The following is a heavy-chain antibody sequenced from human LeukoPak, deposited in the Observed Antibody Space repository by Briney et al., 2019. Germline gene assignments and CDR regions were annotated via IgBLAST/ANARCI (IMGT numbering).Heavy chain of an antibody. CDR2: IYYSGST. D-gene: IGHD3-22*01. CDR1: GGSISSYY. V-gene: IGHV4-59*01. J-gene: IGHJ4*02. Sequence: SETLSLTCTVSGGSISSYYWSWIRQPPGKGLEWIGYIYYSGSTNYNPSLQSRVTISVDTSKNQFSLKLSSVTAADTAVYYCARGRRGYYYDSSGTFDYWGQGTLVTISS. CDR3: ARGRRGYYYDSSGTFDY.